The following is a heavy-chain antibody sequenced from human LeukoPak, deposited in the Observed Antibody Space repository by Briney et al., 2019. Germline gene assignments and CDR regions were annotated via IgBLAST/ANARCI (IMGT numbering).Heavy chain of an antibody. D-gene: IGHD3-9*01. CDR3: ARGIGEYFDWFIDYYMDV. Sequence: NPGGSLRLSCAASGFTFSSYSMNWVRQAPGKGLEWVSSISSSSSYIYYADSVKGRFTISRDNAKNSLYLQMNSLRAEDTAVYYCARGIGEYFDWFIDYYMDVWGKGTTVTVSS. CDR2: ISSSSSYI. CDR1: GFTFSSYS. J-gene: IGHJ6*03. V-gene: IGHV3-21*01.